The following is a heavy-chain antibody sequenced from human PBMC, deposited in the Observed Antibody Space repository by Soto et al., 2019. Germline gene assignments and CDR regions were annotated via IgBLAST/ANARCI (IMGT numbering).Heavy chain of an antibody. CDR3: ARWFTSGNFDYFDY. CDR2: IDGSGTPT. V-gene: IGHV3-23*01. CDR1: GFTFSSYA. Sequence: GGSLRLSCAASGFTFSSYAMKLVRQAPGKGLVWVSLIDGSGTPTSYADSVKGRFTISRDNAKNTLYLQMNGLRAEDTALYYCARWFTSGNFDYFDYWGQGTQVTLSS. D-gene: IGHD3-10*01. J-gene: IGHJ4*02.